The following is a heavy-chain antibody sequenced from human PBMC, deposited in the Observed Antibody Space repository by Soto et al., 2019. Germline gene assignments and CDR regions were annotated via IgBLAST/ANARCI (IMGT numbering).Heavy chain of an antibody. CDR2: MNPNSGNT. CDR1: GYTFTSYA. CDR3: ARGGLWSGEVDY. D-gene: IGHD3-3*01. J-gene: IGHJ4*02. V-gene: IGHV1-8*01. Sequence: GASVKVSCKASGYTFTSYAFNWVRQATGQGLEWMGWMNPNSGNTGYAQKFQGRVTMTRNTSISTAYMELSSLRSEDTAVYYCARGGLWSGEVDYWGQGTLVTVSS.